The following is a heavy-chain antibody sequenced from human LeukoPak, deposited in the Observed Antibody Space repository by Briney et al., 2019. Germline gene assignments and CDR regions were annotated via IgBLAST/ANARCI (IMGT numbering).Heavy chain of an antibody. Sequence: SETLSLTCTVSGGSISSGDYYWSWIPQPPGKGLEWIGYIYYSGSTYYNPSLKSRVTISVDTSKNQFSLKLSSVTAADTAVYYCASFIPAAILGFQHWGQGTLVTVSS. CDR2: IYYSGST. V-gene: IGHV4-30-4*08. D-gene: IGHD2-2*01. CDR3: ASFIPAAILGFQH. J-gene: IGHJ1*01. CDR1: GGSISSGDYY.